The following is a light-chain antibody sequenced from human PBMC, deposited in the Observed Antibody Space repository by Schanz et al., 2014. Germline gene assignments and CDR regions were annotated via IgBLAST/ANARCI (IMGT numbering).Light chain of an antibody. CDR2: WAS. Sequence: DIAMTQSPDSLAVSLGERATINCKSSQSVLYTSDNKNYLAWYQHKPGQPPKLLISWASTRESGVPDRFSGSGSGTDFTLTISSLQAEDVAVYYCQQYYGLPLTFGGGTKVEIK. V-gene: IGKV4-1*01. J-gene: IGKJ4*01. CDR1: QSVLYTSDNKNY. CDR3: QQYYGLPLT.